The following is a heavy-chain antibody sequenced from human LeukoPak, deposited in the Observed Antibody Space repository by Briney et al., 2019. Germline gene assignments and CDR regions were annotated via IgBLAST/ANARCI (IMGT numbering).Heavy chain of an antibody. D-gene: IGHD3-10*01. CDR3: AKGGDSSDYFDY. V-gene: IGHV3-30*02. Sequence: PGGSLRLSCAASGFTFSSYGMLWVRQAPGQGLEWVAFIRYDGSKKYYADSVKGRFTISRDNSKNTLYLQMNSLRAEDTAVYYCAKGGDSSDYFDYWGQGTLVTVSS. CDR2: IRYDGSKK. J-gene: IGHJ4*02. CDR1: GFTFSSYG.